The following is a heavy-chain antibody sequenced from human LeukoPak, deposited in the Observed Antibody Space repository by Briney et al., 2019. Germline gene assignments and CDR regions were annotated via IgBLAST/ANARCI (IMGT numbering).Heavy chain of an antibody. D-gene: IGHD3-22*01. Sequence: SCAXSGFTFSNNWMHWVRQAPGKGLVWVSRINSDGRTTTYADSVKGRFTISRDKAKNTVYMKMNSLRAEDTAVYYCAMIKEGWGQGTLVTVSS. CDR1: GFTFSNNW. V-gene: IGHV3-74*01. CDR3: AMIKEG. J-gene: IGHJ4*02. CDR2: INSDGRTT.